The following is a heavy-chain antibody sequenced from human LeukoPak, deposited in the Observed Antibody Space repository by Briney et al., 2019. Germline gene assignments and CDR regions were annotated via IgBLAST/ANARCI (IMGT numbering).Heavy chain of an antibody. CDR2: IIPILGIA. CDR1: GGTFSSYA. V-gene: IGHV1-69*04. CDR3: ARDSGMVRGTVDY. J-gene: IGHJ4*02. D-gene: IGHD3-10*01. Sequence: SVKVSCKASGGTFSSYAISWVRQAPGQGLEWMGRIIPILGIANYAQKFQGRVTITADKSTSTAYMELSSLRSEDTAVYYCARDSGMVRGTVDYWGQGTLVTVSS.